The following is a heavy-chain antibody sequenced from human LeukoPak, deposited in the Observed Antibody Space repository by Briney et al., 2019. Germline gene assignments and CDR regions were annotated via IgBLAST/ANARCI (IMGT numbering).Heavy chain of an antibody. CDR1: GGSFSGYY. Sequence: SETLSLTCAVYGGSFSGYYWSWIRQPPGKGLEWIGEINHSGSTNYNPSLKSRVTISVDTSKNQFSLKLSSVTAADTAVYYCARCPVGAIPNRRHPGGIWFDPWGQGTLVTVSS. V-gene: IGHV4-34*01. D-gene: IGHD1-26*01. CDR2: INHSGST. J-gene: IGHJ5*02. CDR3: ARCPVGAIPNRRHPGGIWFDP.